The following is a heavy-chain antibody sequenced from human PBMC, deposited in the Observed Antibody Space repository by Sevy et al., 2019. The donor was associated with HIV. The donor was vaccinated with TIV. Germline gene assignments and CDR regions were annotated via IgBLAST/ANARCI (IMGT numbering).Heavy chain of an antibody. Sequence: GGSLRLSCAASGFAFYDYSMSWIRQAPGKGLGWVTTLSFGCGKINYADSVKGRFTISRDNSKNSFYLQIDNLRVEDTALYYCAREGCTRPHDYWGQGTRVTVSS. V-gene: IGHV3-23*01. CDR2: LSFGCGKI. D-gene: IGHD2-8*01. CDR1: GFAFYDYS. J-gene: IGHJ4*02. CDR3: AREGCTRPHDY.